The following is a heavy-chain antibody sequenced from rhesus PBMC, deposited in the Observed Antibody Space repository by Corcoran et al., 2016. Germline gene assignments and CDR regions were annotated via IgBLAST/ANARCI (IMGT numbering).Heavy chain of an antibody. V-gene: IGHV3S25*01. Sequence: EVQLVESGGGLAKPGGSLRLSCAASGFTFSSYWRNWVRQAPGKGLEWVSAISSGGRSTYYADSVKGRFTISRDNSKNTLSLQMNSLRAEDTAVYYCAKYRNDYWYFDLWGPGTPITISS. CDR2: ISSGGRST. D-gene: IGHD4-23*01. CDR3: AKYRNDYWYFDL. J-gene: IGHJ2*01. CDR1: GFTFSSYW.